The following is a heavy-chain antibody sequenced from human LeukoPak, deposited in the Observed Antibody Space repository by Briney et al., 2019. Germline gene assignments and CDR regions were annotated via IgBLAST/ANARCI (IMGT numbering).Heavy chain of an antibody. D-gene: IGHD3-3*01. J-gene: IGHJ4*02. CDR1: GYSFTSYW. CDR3: ARSYYDFWSGYSPFCY. Sequence: PGESLKISCKGSGYSFTSYWIGWVRPMPGKGLEWMGIIYPGDSDTRYSPSFQGQVTISADKSISTAYLQWSSLKAPDTAMYYCARSYYDFWSGYSPFCYWGQGTLVTVSS. CDR2: IYPGDSDT. V-gene: IGHV5-51*01.